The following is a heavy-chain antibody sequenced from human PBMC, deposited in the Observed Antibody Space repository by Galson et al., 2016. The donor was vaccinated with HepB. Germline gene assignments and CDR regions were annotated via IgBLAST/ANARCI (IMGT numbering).Heavy chain of an antibody. J-gene: IGHJ4*02. V-gene: IGHV3-72*01. D-gene: IGHD5/OR15-5a*01. CDR1: GFTFTTYW. CDR2: VRKKADWDTT. Sequence: SLRLSCAASGFTFTTYWMTWVRQAPGKGLECIARVRKKADWDTTDYAASVTGRFTISRDDSKNSVYLQMNSLKTEDTAVYYCVRWVSGAADYWGQGALVTVSS. CDR3: VRWVSGAADY.